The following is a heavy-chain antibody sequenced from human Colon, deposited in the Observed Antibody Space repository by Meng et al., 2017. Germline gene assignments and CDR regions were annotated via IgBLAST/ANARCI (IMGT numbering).Heavy chain of an antibody. J-gene: IGHJ6*02. Sequence: GESLKISCAASGFTFSTYSMNWVRQAPGKGLEWVSSIGDSSFYIKYADSVKGRFTISRDNAKNSLYLQMNSLRVEDTAVYYCARDPPHYYYGKDVWGQGTTVTVSS. CDR3: ARDPPHYYYGKDV. CDR2: IGDSSFYI. CDR1: GFTFSTYS. V-gene: IGHV3-21*01.